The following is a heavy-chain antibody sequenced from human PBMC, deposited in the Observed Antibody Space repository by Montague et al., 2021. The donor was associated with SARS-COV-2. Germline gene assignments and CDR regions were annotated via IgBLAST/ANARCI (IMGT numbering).Heavy chain of an antibody. Sequence: SETLSLTCTVSGGSISSSSYYWGWIRQPPGKGLEWIGSIYYSGSTYYNPSLKSRVTISVDTSKNQFSLKLSSVTAADTAVNYCARHQHLWSGELLDWFDPWGQGTLVTVSS. J-gene: IGHJ5*02. V-gene: IGHV4-39*01. CDR1: GGSISSSSYY. CDR2: IYYSGST. CDR3: ARHQHLWSGELLDWFDP. D-gene: IGHD3-10*01.